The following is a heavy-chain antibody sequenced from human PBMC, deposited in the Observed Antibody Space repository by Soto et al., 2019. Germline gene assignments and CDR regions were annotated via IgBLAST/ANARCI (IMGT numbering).Heavy chain of an antibody. Sequence: SETLSLTCTVSGGSISSGGYYWSWIRQHPGKGLEWIGYIYYSGSTYYNPSLKSQVTISVDTSKNQFSLKLTSVTAADTAIYYCARVKRSTSRLDPWGQGTLVTVSS. V-gene: IGHV4-31*01. CDR1: GGSISSGGYY. D-gene: IGHD1-26*01. CDR2: IYYSGST. J-gene: IGHJ5*02. CDR3: ARVKRSTSRLDP.